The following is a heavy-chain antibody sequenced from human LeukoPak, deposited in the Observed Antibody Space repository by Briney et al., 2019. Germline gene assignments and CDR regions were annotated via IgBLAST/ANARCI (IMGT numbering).Heavy chain of an antibody. V-gene: IGHV3-53*01. J-gene: IGHJ3*02. D-gene: IGHD4-17*01. CDR1: GFTFSSND. CDR3: ASPYGDTGWGAFDI. Sequence: PGGSLRLSCAASGFTFSSNDMRWVRQAPGKGLEGVSVIYSGGNTYYSDSLKGRFTISRDNSKNTLDFQMNSLRAEDTAVYFSASPYGDTGWGAFDIWGQGTMVTVSS. CDR2: IYSGGNT.